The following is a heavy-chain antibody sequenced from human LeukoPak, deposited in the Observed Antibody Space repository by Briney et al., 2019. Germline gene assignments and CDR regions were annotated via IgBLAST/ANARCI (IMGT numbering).Heavy chain of an antibody. CDR3: ARAGSHWHYVY. D-gene: IGHD3-10*01. V-gene: IGHV3-30*03. CDR2: ISYDGTKK. J-gene: IGHJ4*02. CDR1: GFTFRSYG. Sequence: QPGGSLRLSCAASGFTFRSYGMHWVRQAPGKGLEWVAVISYDGTKKYYADSVKGRFTISRDNSKNTLYLQMNSLRVEDTAVYYCARAGSHWHYVYWGQGTVVTVSS.